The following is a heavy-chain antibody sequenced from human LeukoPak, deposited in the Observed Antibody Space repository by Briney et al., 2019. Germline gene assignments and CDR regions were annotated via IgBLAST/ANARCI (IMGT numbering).Heavy chain of an antibody. CDR3: ARAMRSGYDY. CDR2: ISSRSDSV. D-gene: IGHD5-12*01. J-gene: IGHJ4*02. CDR1: GFTFSTYG. Sequence: GGPLRLSCAASGFTFSTYGMNWVRQAPGKRLEWVSYISSRSDSVYYADSVKGRFTISRANAENSLYLQMNSLRDEDTAVYYCARAMRSGYDYWGQGTLVTVFS. V-gene: IGHV3-48*02.